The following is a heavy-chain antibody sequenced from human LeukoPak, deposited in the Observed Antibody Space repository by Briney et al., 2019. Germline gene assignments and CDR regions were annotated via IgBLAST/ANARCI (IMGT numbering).Heavy chain of an antibody. CDR1: GYTFTSYG. D-gene: IGHD5-12*01. CDR3: ARERGATILYYFDY. CDR2: ISAYNGNT. Sequence: ASVKVSYKASGYTFTSYGISWVRQAPGQGLEWMGWISAYNGNTNYAQKLQGRVTMTTDTSTSTAYMELRSLRSDDTAVYYCARERGATILYYFDYWGQGTLVTVSS. J-gene: IGHJ4*02. V-gene: IGHV1-18*01.